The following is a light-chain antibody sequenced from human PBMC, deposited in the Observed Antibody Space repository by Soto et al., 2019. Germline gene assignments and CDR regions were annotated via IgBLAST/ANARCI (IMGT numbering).Light chain of an antibody. CDR1: SSDVGSYNL. Sequence: QSVLTQPASVSGSLGQSITISCTGTSSDVGSYNLVSWYQQHPGKAPKVMICEVSKRPSGVSNRFSGSKSGNTASLTISGLQSEDEADYYCCSYAGGRTYVFGTGTKVTVL. V-gene: IGLV2-23*02. J-gene: IGLJ1*01. CDR3: CSYAGGRTYV. CDR2: EVS.